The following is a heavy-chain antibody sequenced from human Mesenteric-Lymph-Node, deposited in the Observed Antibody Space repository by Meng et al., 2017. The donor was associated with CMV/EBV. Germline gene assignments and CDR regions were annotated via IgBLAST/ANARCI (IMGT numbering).Heavy chain of an antibody. J-gene: IGHJ4*02. D-gene: IGHD2/OR15-2a*01. Sequence: SCAASGFTLEDYGMSWVRQAPGKGLEWVSGINWNGGSTSYADSVKGRFTISRDTAKKSLYLQMNSLRVEDTALYYCARGYVEYSAFDYWGQGTLVTVSS. V-gene: IGHV3-20*04. CDR1: GFTLEDYG. CDR3: ARGYVEYSAFDY. CDR2: INWNGGST.